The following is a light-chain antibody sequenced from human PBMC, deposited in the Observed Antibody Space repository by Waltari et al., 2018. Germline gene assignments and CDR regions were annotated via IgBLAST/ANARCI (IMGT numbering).Light chain of an antibody. V-gene: IGLV3-19*01. CDR2: DKD. CDR3: NSRDTRGNHFVV. CDR1: HLRTYS. J-gene: IGLJ2*01. Sequence: SSELTQDPAVSVALGQTVRITCQGDHLRTYSVMWYQQKPGQAPILVIYDKDNRPSGIPDRFSGSSSGDIASLTITGAQAEDEADYYCNSRDTRGNHFVVFGGGTKLTVL.